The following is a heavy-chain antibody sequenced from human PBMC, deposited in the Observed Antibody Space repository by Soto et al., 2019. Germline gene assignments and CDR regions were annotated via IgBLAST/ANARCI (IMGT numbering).Heavy chain of an antibody. D-gene: IGHD3-10*01. CDR2: INANDGST. Sequence: ASVKVSCKASGYTFTGYYMHWVRQAPGQGLEWMGWINANDGSTNYAQKLQGRVTMTTDTSTSTAYMELRSLRSDDTAVYYCARGGLFTNYYYYYMDVWGKGTTVTVSS. V-gene: IGHV1-18*04. CDR3: ARGGLFTNYYYYYMDV. J-gene: IGHJ6*03. CDR1: GYTFTGYY.